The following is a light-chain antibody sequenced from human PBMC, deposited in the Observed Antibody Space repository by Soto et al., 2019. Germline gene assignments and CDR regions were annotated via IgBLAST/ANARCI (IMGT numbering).Light chain of an antibody. J-gene: IGLJ2*01. Sequence: QSALTQPRSVSGSPGQSVTVSCTGTSSDVGGYNYVTWYQQHPGKAPKLMISDVNKRPSGVPDRFSGSKSGNTASLAITGLQAEDEADYYCQSYDSSLSGSVFGGGTKLTVL. CDR2: DVN. V-gene: IGLV2-11*01. CDR3: QSYDSSLSGSV. CDR1: SSDVGGYNY.